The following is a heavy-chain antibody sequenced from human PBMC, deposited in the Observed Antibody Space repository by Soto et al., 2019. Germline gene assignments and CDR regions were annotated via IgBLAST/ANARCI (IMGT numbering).Heavy chain of an antibody. CDR3: AREQRYCSGGSGGYYFDY. CDR2: IYYSGST. Sequence: SETLSLTCTVSGGSVSSGSCYWSWIRQPPGKGLEWIGYIYYSGSTNYNPSLKSRVTISVDTSKNQFSLKLSSVTAADTAVYYCAREQRYCSGGSGGYYFDYWGQGSLVTVSS. J-gene: IGHJ4*02. D-gene: IGHD2-15*01. CDR1: GGSVSSGSCY. V-gene: IGHV4-61*01.